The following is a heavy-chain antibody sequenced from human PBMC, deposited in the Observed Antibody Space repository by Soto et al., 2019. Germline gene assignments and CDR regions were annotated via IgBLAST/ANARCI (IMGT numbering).Heavy chain of an antibody. CDR1: GFTFNDYA. CDR2: ISWNSGSI. V-gene: IGHV3-9*01. CDR3: AKDRFPDYGDHGWFDP. D-gene: IGHD4-17*01. J-gene: IGHJ5*02. Sequence: EVQVVESGGGWVQPGRSLRLSCAASGFTFNDYAMHWVRQAPGKGLEWVSGISWNSGSIGYADSVKGRFTISRDNAKNSLYLQMNSLRPEATALYYCAKDRFPDYGDHGWFDPWGQGTLVTVSS.